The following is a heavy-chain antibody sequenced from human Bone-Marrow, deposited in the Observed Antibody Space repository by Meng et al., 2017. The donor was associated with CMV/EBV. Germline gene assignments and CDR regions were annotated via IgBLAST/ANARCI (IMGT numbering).Heavy chain of an antibody. V-gene: IGHV4-59*01. CDR1: GGSISSYY. CDR2: MYYSGST. CDR3: ARARRNYYYGMDV. J-gene: IGHJ6*02. D-gene: IGHD1-14*01. Sequence: GSLRLSCTVSGGSISSYYWSWIRQPPGQGLEWIGYMYYSGSTNYNPSLTSRVTISVDPSKNQFSLKLSSLTAADTAVYYCARARRNYYYGMDVWGQGTTVTVSS.